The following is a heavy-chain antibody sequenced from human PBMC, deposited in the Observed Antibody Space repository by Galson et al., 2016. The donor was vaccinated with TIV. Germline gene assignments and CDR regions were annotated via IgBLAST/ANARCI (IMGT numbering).Heavy chain of an antibody. D-gene: IGHD1-7*01. Sequence: SETLSLTCSVSGGSINPYYWGWIRQPPGKGLEWIANMYYSGSTNYNPSLKSRVTISLDTSKNQVSLKLNSVTAADTALYYCVRKSYDWNSVGYYFDYWGQGALVTVSS. V-gene: IGHV4-59*01. CDR1: GGSINPYY. CDR3: VRKSYDWNSVGYYFDY. CDR2: MYYSGST. J-gene: IGHJ4*02.